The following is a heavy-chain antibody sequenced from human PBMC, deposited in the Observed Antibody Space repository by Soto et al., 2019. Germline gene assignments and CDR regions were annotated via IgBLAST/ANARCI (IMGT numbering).Heavy chain of an antibody. CDR2: ISAYNGNT. CDR1: GYTFTGYY. D-gene: IGHD6-13*01. CDR3: ARYPHPGIAAAGTFDY. J-gene: IGHJ4*02. Sequence: ASVKVSCKASGYTFTGYYMHWVRQAPGQGLEWMGWISAYNGNTNYAQKLQGRVTMTTDTSTSTAYMELRSLRADDTAVYYCARYPHPGIAAAGTFDYWGQGTLVTVS. V-gene: IGHV1-18*04.